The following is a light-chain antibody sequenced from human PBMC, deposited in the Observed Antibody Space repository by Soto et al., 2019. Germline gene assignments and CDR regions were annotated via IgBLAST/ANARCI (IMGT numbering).Light chain of an antibody. J-gene: IGLJ2*01. Sequence: QSVLTQPRSVSGSPGQSVTISCTGTSSDVGGYNYVSWYQQHPGKAPKVMIYDVSKRPSGVPDRFSGSKSGNTASLTISGLQAEDEADYFCCSYAANSDVVFGGGTKVTVL. CDR1: SSDVGGYNY. V-gene: IGLV2-11*01. CDR3: CSYAANSDVV. CDR2: DVS.